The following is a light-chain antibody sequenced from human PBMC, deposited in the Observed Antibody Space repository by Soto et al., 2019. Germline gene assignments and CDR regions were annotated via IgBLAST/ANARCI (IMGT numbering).Light chain of an antibody. CDR2: DDT. CDR3: QVWDSHSDHWV. J-gene: IGLJ3*02. Sequence: SYVLTQPPSVSVAPGQTARITCGGNNIGTKSVHWYQQKSGQAPVLVVYDDTDRPSGIPERFSGSNSGNTATLTISRVEAGDEADYSCQVWDSHSDHWVFGGGTKLTVL. CDR1: NIGTKS. V-gene: IGLV3-21*02.